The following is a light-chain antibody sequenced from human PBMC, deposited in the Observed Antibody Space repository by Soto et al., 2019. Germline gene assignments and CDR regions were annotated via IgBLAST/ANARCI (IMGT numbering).Light chain of an antibody. Sequence: EIVLTQSVGTLSLSPGERATLSCRASQSISSTYLAWYQQKPGQAPRLLIYGASIRATGIPDRFSGSGSGTDFTLTISRLEPEDFAVFYCQQFGSSPATFGQGTRLEIK. CDR2: GAS. CDR1: QSISSTY. V-gene: IGKV3-20*01. CDR3: QQFGSSPAT. J-gene: IGKJ5*01.